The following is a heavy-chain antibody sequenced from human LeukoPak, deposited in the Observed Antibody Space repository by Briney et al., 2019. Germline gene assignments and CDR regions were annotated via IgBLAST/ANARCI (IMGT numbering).Heavy chain of an antibody. CDR3: ARGSIAVAGYFDC. CDR1: GGSVRSGGLY. D-gene: IGHD6-19*01. Sequence: PSQTLSLTCTVSGGSVRSGGLYWSWIRQPPGKGLEWIGYVYQSGITYYSPSLKSRVSISVDRSKNQFSLDLTSVTAADTAVYFCARGSIAVAGYFDCWGQGTLVTVSS. CDR2: VYQSGIT. J-gene: IGHJ4*02. V-gene: IGHV4-30-2*01.